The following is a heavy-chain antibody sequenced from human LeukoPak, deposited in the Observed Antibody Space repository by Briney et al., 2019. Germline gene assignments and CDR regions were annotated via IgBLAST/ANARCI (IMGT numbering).Heavy chain of an antibody. D-gene: IGHD2-15*01. Sequence: GASVKVSCKASGYTFTNYDINWVRQAPGQGLEWMGWVNPNSGNRGYAQKFQGRVTMTRNTSISTAYMELSSLRSEDTAVYYCARGLWGGYCSGGSCLGFDPWGQGTLVTVSS. CDR2: VNPNSGNR. CDR3: ARGLWGGYCSGGSCLGFDP. J-gene: IGHJ5*02. CDR1: GYTFTNYD. V-gene: IGHV1-8*02.